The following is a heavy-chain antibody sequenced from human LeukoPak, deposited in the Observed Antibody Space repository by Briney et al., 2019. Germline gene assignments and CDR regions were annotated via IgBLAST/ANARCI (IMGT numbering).Heavy chain of an antibody. CDR2: ISYDGSNN. CDR3: ARGREAALYYYDSSGDY. D-gene: IGHD3-22*01. CDR1: GFTFSSYA. J-gene: IGHJ4*02. Sequence: GGSLRLSCAASGFTFSSYAMHWVRQAPGKGLEWVAVISYDGSNNYYADSVKGRFTISRDNSKNTLYLQMNSLRAEDTAVYYCARGREAALYYYDSSGDYWGQGTLVTVSS. V-gene: IGHV3-30-3*01.